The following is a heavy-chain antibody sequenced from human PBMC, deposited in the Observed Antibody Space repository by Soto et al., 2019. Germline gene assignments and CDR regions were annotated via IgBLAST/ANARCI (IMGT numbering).Heavy chain of an antibody. V-gene: IGHV3-33*01. D-gene: IGHD3-9*01. CDR2: IWYDGSNK. J-gene: IGHJ4*02. CDR1: GFTFSSYG. CDR3: ARDRLDYDILTGPCVN. Sequence: GGSLRLSCAASGFTFSSYGMHWVRQAPGKGLEWVAVIWYDGSNKYYADSLKGRFTISRDNSKNTLYLQMNSLRAEDTAVYYCARDRLDYDILTGPCVNWGQGTLVTVSS.